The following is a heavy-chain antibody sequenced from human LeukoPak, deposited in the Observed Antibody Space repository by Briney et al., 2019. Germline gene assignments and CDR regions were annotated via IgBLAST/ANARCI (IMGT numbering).Heavy chain of an antibody. V-gene: IGHV3-13*01. D-gene: IGHD3-10*01. J-gene: IGHJ4*02. CDR1: GFTFSTYD. CDR3: VRAGTYYYGSGAFDS. Sequence: HPGGSLRLSCVASGFTFSTYDMHWVRHVTGKGLEWVSSIGAAGDTDYPASVKGRFTISRENAKNSLYLQMNSLRAGDTAVYYCVRAGTYYYGSGAFDSWGQGTLVTVYS. CDR2: IGAAGDT.